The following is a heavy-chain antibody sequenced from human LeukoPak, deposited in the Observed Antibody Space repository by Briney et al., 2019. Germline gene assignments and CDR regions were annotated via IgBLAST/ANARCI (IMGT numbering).Heavy chain of an antibody. V-gene: IGHV3-21*01. J-gene: IGHJ4*02. D-gene: IGHD3-16*01. CDR2: IITSIYK. Sequence: GESLTLSCAASRFTFSSYSTKWVRQRPGKGLEWVSSIITSIYKYYPNSVKGRFTISRDNAKNSLYLQMNSLRAEDTAVYYCARLGGGVTPDYWGQGTLVTVSS. CDR3: ARLGGGVTPDY. CDR1: RFTFSSYS.